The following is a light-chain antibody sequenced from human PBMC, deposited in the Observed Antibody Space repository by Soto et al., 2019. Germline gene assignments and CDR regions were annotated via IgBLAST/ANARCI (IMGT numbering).Light chain of an antibody. V-gene: IGKV3-15*01. CDR1: QSVSSN. J-gene: IGKJ1*01. CDR3: QQYNNWPP. CDR2: GAS. Sequence: EIVVTQSPATLSVSPGERATLSCRASQSVSSNLGWYQQKPGQAPRLLIYGASTRATGIPARFSGSGSGTEFTLTISSLQSEDFAVYYCQQYNNWPPFGQGTKVDIK.